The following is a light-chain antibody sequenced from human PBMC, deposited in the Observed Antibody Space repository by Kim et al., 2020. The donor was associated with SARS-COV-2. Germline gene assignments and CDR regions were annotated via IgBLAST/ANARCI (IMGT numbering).Light chain of an antibody. CDR3: QQGYATPLT. V-gene: IGKV1-39*01. Sequence: SAFVGDRVTITCRASQSISHYVNWYQQTPGKAPKLLVYAASNLQTGVSSRFSGSGSGTDFTLTITSLQPEDFATYYCQQGYATPLTFGGGTKVEIK. J-gene: IGKJ4*01. CDR2: AAS. CDR1: QSISHY.